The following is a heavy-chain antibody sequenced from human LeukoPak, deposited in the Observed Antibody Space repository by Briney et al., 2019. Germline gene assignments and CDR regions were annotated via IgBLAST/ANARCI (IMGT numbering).Heavy chain of an antibody. Sequence: PSETLSLTCTVSGGSISSSIYYWGWIRQPPGKGLEWIGSIYYSGSTYYNPSLKSRVTISVDTSKNQFSLKLSSVTAADTAVYYCARASSSWRADYWGQGTLVTVSS. CDR2: IYYSGST. CDR1: GGSISSSIYY. J-gene: IGHJ4*02. CDR3: ARASSSWRADY. V-gene: IGHV4-39*07. D-gene: IGHD6-13*01.